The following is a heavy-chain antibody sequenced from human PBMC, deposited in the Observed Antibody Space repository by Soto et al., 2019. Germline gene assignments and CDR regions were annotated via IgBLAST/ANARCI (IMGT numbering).Heavy chain of an antibody. D-gene: IGHD2-15*01. CDR2: INTDGSNT. CDR1: GLTFNRYW. J-gene: IGHJ5*02. V-gene: IGHV3-74*01. Sequence: LRLSCAASGLTFNRYWMHWVRHAPGKGLVWVSHINTDGSNTNYADSVKGRFTISRDNAKSALFLQMNSLRDEDTAVYYCVREFCSGGNCYTYYFDPWGQGIPVTVSS. CDR3: VREFCSGGNCYTYYFDP.